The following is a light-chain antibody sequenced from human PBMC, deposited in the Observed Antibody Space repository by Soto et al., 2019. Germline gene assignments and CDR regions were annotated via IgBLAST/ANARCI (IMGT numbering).Light chain of an antibody. V-gene: IGLV8-61*01. CDR2: STN. CDR1: SGSVSTSYY. CDR3: VLYMGSGIWV. Sequence: VVTQEPSFSVSPGGTVTLTCGLSSGSVSTSYYPSWYQQTPGQAPRTLIYSTNTRSSGVPDRFSGSILGNKAALTITGAQADDESDYYCVLYMGSGIWVFGGGTKLTVL. J-gene: IGLJ3*02.